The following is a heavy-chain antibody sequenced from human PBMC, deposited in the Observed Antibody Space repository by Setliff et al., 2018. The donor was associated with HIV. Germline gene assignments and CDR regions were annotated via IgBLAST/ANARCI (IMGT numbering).Heavy chain of an antibody. J-gene: IGHJ3*01. CDR3: ARAPPGIQNDAFDV. V-gene: IGHV4-61*09. Sequence: SETLSLTCSVSGGSISSGNYYWTWIRQPAGKGPEWIGHIYTNGYTNYNPSLKSRVTISVDTSKNQFSLRLTSVTAAYSSVYYCARAPPGIQNDAFDVWGQGTMVTVSS. CDR2: IYTNGYT. CDR1: GGSISSGNYY.